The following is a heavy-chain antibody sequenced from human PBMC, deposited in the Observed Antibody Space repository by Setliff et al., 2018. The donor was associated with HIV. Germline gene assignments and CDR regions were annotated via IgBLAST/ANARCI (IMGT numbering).Heavy chain of an antibody. CDR3: AKWRGVGATA. D-gene: IGHD1-26*01. CDR2: IDHSGRT. V-gene: IGHV4-34*01. J-gene: IGHJ4*02. CDR1: GGAFNDFY. Sequence: SETLSLTCAVYGGAFNDFYWGWIRQPPGKGLEWIGEIDHSGRTSYSPSLKSRVSRSLDTAKNQCSLRLNSVTAADTAVYYCAKWRGVGATAWGQGTLVTVSS.